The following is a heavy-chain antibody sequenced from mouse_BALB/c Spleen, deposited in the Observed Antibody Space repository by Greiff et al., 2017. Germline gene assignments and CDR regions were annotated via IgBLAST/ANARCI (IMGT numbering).Heavy chain of an antibody. J-gene: IGHJ4*01. CDR1: GYTFTSYY. D-gene: IGHD2-2*01. V-gene: IGHV1S56*01. Sequence: QVQLQQSGPELVKPGASVRISCKASGYTFTSYYIHWVKQTPGQGLEWIGWIYPGNVNTKYNEKFKGKATLTADKSSSTAYMQLSSLTSEDSAVYFCARRGVTTAAMDYWGQGTSVTVSS. CDR2: IYPGNVNT. CDR3: ARRGVTTAAMDY.